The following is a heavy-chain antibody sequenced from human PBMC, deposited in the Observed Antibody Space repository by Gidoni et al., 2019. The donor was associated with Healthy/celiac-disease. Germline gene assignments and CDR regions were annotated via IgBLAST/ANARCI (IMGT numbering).Heavy chain of an antibody. CDR2: ISYDGSNK. J-gene: IGHJ2*01. Sequence: QVQLVESGGGVVQPGRSLRLSCAASGFTFSSYAMHWVRQAPGKGLEWVAVISYDGSNKYYADSVKGRFTISRDNSKNTLYLQMNSLRAEDTAVYYCARESYGDWYFDLWGRGTLVTVSS. CDR1: GFTFSSYA. CDR3: ARESYGDWYFDL. D-gene: IGHD3-16*01. V-gene: IGHV3-30-3*01.